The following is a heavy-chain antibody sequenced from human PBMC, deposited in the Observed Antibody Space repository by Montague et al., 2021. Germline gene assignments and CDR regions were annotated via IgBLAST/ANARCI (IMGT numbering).Heavy chain of an antibody. D-gene: IGHD3-22*01. Sequence: QSGAEVKKPGESLKISCKGSGYSFTSYWIAWVRQMPGKGLEWMGIIHPGDSDTRYGPSFQGQVTISADNSINNAYLQWSSLKASDTAMYYCARSGDSSGVGWFDPWGQGTLVTVSS. J-gene: IGHJ5*02. CDR2: IHPGDSDT. V-gene: IGHV5-51*01. CDR1: GYSFTSYW. CDR3: ARSGDSSGVGWFDP.